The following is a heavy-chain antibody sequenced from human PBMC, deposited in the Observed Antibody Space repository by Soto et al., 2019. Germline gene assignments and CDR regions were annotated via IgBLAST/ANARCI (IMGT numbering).Heavy chain of an antibody. CDR2: TRTKVTVYTT. CDR1: GFTFSDHY. D-gene: IGHD2-2*01. J-gene: IGHJ6*01. CDR3: SRDQYSSRSNCDRTGMYV. Sequence: DVQLVESGGGLVQPGGSLRLSCSASGFTFSDHYMDWVRQAPGKGLEWVGRTRTKVTVYTTEYAASVKGRFTISRDDSKNSLYLQMNSRKTEDTAVYSSSRDQYSSRSNCDRTGMYVWEQGTTVTVSS. V-gene: IGHV3-72*01.